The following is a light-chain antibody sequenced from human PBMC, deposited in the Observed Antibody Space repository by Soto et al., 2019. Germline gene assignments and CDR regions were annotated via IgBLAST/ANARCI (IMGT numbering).Light chain of an antibody. CDR3: SSYTSSSTLEV. CDR2: GVS. CDR1: SSDVGGYNY. Sequence: QSALTQPASVSGSPGQSSTISCTGTSSDVGGYNYVSWYQQHPGKAPKLMIYGVSNRPSGVSNRFSGSKSGNTASLTISGLQAEDEADYYCSSYTSSSTLEVFGGGTKVTVL. V-gene: IGLV2-14*01. J-gene: IGLJ2*01.